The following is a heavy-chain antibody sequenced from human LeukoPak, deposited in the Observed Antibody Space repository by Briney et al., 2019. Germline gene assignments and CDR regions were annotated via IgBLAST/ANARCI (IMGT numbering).Heavy chain of an antibody. CDR3: ARRIGSSGSDFSFDP. D-gene: IGHD3-22*01. CDR1: GYTFTGYY. Sequence: ASVKVSCKASGYTFTGYYMHWVQQAPGQGLEWMGWINPNSGGTNYAQKFQGRVTMTRDTSISTAYMELSRLRSDDTAVYYCARRIGSSGSDFSFDPWGQGTLVTVSS. J-gene: IGHJ5*02. V-gene: IGHV1-2*02. CDR2: INPNSGGT.